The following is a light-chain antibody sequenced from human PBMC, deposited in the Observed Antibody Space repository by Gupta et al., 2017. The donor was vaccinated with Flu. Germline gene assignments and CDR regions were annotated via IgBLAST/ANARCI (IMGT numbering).Light chain of an antibody. V-gene: IGLV3-21*02. CDR2: DNY. J-gene: IGLJ3*02. CDR3: QVLDSSTDGWV. Sequence: SLVLTQPPSVSVAPGQTARITCEANNIGGKAVHWFQLRPGQAPLLVVFDNYGRPSGIPARFYASNSANTATLTISSVEADDEADYYCQVLDSSTDGWVFGGGTTLTVL. CDR1: NIGGKA.